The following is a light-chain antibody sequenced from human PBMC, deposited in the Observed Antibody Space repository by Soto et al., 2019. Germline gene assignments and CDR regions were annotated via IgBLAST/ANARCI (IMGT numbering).Light chain of an antibody. CDR3: MQGVQMPPIT. J-gene: IGKJ5*01. CDR1: QSLQHSNGYNY. V-gene: IGKV2-28*01. Sequence: DIVMTQSPLSLPVTPGEPASISCRSSQSLQHSNGYNYLDWYFQKPGQSPQLLIHLASNRASGVPVRFSGSGSGTDFTLKISSVEAEDVGLYYCMQGVQMPPITFGQGTRLEIK. CDR2: LAS.